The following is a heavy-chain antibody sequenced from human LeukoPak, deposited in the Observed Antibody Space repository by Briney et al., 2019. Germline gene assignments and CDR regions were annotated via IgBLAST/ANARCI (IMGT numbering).Heavy chain of an antibody. V-gene: IGHV3-11*01. CDR2: ISSSGSAI. J-gene: IGHJ6*03. Sequence: GGSLRLSCAASGFTFSDYYMSWIRQASGKGLEWVSYISSSGSAIYYADSVKGRFTISRDNAKNSLYLQMSSLRVEDTAVYYCAKVGVYGDLRTHYYYYMDVWGKGTTVTISS. CDR1: GFTFSDYY. D-gene: IGHD4-17*01. CDR3: AKVGVYGDLRTHYYYYMDV.